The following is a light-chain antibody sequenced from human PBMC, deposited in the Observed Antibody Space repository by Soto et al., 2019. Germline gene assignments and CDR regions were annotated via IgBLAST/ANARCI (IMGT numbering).Light chain of an antibody. J-gene: IGKJ1*01. CDR2: AAS. V-gene: IGKV1-6*01. Sequence: QMTQSPSSLSASVGEKIIITCRASRDVGSDVSWYQQKPGQAPKLLIYAASNLYAGVPSRFSGSRSGTEFTLTISSLQPEDFASYYCLQDYGDSWTFGKGTKV. CDR3: LQDYGDSWT. CDR1: RDVGSD.